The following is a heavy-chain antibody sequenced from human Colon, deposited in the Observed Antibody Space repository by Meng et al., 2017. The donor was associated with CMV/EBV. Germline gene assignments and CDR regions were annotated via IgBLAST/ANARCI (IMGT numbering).Heavy chain of an antibody. Sequence: GGSLRLSCAASGFNFRDFAMSWVRQAPGKGLEWVSAITGSGSSRYYADSVKGRFTISRDNSNNNIHLQMNGLRAEDTAVYYCAGGRGFLIDFWGRGTLVTVSS. J-gene: IGHJ4*02. CDR3: AGGRGFLIDF. V-gene: IGHV3-23*01. D-gene: IGHD3-3*01. CDR2: ITGSGSSR. CDR1: GFNFRDFA.